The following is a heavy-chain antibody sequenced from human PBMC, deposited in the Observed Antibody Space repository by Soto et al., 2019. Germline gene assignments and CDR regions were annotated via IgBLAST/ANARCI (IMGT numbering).Heavy chain of an antibody. CDR3: VRGNISYGNFDY. Sequence: GGSLRLSCAASGFTFSSYWMHWVRQAPGKGLVWVAHIYNRGSTTYYADSVKGRFTISRDNAKNTLYLQMSSLTVEDTAVFYCVRGNISYGNFDYWGQGILVTVSS. CDR1: GFTFSSYW. V-gene: IGHV3-74*01. J-gene: IGHJ4*02. D-gene: IGHD3-3*02. CDR2: IYNRGSTT.